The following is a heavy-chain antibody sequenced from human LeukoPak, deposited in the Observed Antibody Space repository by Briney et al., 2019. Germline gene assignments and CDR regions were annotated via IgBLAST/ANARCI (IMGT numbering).Heavy chain of an antibody. CDR2: ISGSGGST. CDR3: ARDERTGYDYGDYGDYYYGMDV. V-gene: IGHV3-23*01. CDR1: GFTFSSYA. D-gene: IGHD4-17*01. J-gene: IGHJ6*02. Sequence: GGSLRLSCAASGFTFSSYAMSWVRQAPGKGLEWVSAISGSGGSTYYADSVKGRFTISRDNSKNTLYLQMNSLRAEDTAVYYCARDERTGYDYGDYGDYYYGMDVWGQGTTVTVSS.